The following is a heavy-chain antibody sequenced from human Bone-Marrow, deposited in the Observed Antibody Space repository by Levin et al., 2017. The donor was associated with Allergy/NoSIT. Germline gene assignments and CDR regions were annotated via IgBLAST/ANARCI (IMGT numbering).Heavy chain of an antibody. CDR3: ARDLGVHSSGGYADLDY. J-gene: IGHJ4*02. CDR2: FTSRGSST. Sequence: SCAASGFTFSNYDMSWVRQAPGKGLDWVSTFTSRGSSTYYADSVKGRFTMSRDNSKNTLYLLMNSLGADDTAVYYCARDLGVHSSGGYADLDYWGQGTLVSVSS. CDR1: GFTFSNYD. V-gene: IGHV3-23*01. D-gene: IGHD6-19*01.